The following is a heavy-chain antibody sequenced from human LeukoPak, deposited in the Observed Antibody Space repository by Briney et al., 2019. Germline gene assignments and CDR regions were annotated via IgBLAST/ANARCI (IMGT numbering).Heavy chain of an antibody. CDR1: GYSFTSYW. CDR2: IDPSDSYT. J-gene: IGHJ6*02. V-gene: IGHV5-10-1*01. CDR3: ARQMGCSSTSCYGMGV. Sequence: GESLKISCKGSGYSFTSYWISWVRQMPGKGLEWMGRIDPSDSYTNYSPSFQGHVTISADKSISTAYLQWSSLKASDTAMYYCARQMGCSSTSCYGMGVWGQGTTVTVTS. D-gene: IGHD2-2*01.